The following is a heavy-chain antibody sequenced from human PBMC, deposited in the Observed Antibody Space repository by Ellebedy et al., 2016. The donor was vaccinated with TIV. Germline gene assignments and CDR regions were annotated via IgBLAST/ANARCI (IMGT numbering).Heavy chain of an antibody. Sequence: ASVKVSXKASGYTFTGYYMHWVRQAPGQGLEWMGWINPNSGGTNYAQKFQGRVTMTRDTSISTAYMELRSLRSDDTAVYYCARDGYSSSSFDYWGQGTLVTVSS. V-gene: IGHV1-2*02. CDR2: INPNSGGT. CDR1: GYTFTGYY. J-gene: IGHJ4*02. D-gene: IGHD6-6*01. CDR3: ARDGYSSSSFDY.